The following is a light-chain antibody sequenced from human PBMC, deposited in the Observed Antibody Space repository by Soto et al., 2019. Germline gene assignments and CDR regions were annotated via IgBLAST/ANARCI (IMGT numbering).Light chain of an antibody. J-gene: IGKJ4*01. CDR3: MQALQTPLT. CDR1: QSLLHSNGYKD. V-gene: IGKV2-28*01. Sequence: DIVMTQSPLSLPVTPGEPASISCRSSQSLLHSNGYKDLDGYLQKPGQSPHLLIYLGSNRASGVTARFRGSGSGTDFTLKISRVEAEDVGVYYCMQALQTPLTFGGGTKVEIK. CDR2: LGS.